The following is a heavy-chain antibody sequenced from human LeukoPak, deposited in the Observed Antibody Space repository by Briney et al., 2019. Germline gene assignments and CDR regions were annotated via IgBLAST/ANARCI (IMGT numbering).Heavy chain of an antibody. V-gene: IGHV3-48*03. D-gene: IGHD6-19*01. CDR2: ISSSGSTI. J-gene: IGHJ5*02. CDR3: ARENSSGWANWFDP. Sequence: GGSLRLSCAVSGFTFSSYEMNWVRQAPGKGLEWVSYISSSGSTIYYADSVKGRFTISRDNAKNSLYLQMNSLRAEDTAVYYCARENSSGWANWFDPWGQGTLVTVSS. CDR1: GFTFSSYE.